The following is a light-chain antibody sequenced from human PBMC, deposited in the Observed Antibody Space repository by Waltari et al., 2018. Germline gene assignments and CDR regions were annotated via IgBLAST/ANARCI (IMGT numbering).Light chain of an antibody. V-gene: IGLV2-23*02. CDR3: SSYTYGGPWV. J-gene: IGLJ2*01. Sequence: SALTQPASVSASPGQSIPISCTCSSSDIGSYDLVAWYQQHPGKAPHLLIYEVDKRPSGVSYRFSGSKSGNAASLTVSGLQPEDEGHYFCSSYTYGGPWVFGGGTLLTVL. CDR1: SSDIGSYDL. CDR2: EVD.